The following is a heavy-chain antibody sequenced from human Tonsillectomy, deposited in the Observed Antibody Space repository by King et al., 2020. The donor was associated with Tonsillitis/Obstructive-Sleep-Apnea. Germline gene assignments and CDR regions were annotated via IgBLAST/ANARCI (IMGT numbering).Heavy chain of an antibody. D-gene: IGHD6-19*01. CDR2: ISPYNGNT. CDR1: GYTFTSYG. Sequence: QLVQSGAEVKKPGASVKVSCKASGYTFTSYGISWVRQAPGQGLEWMGWISPYNGNTDCAQRVQDRVTMTTDTSTSTAYMELRSLRSDDTAVYYCARDGGGQWLVLPFYWGQGTLVTVSS. J-gene: IGHJ4*02. CDR3: ARDGGGQWLVLPFY. V-gene: IGHV1-18*01.